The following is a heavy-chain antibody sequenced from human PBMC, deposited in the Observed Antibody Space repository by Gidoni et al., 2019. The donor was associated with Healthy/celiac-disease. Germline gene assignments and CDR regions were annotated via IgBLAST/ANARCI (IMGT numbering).Heavy chain of an antibody. V-gene: IGHV4-4*07. CDR1: GGSISRYY. CDR3: ARDVLVVTDAFDI. J-gene: IGHJ3*02. Sequence: QVQLQESGPGLVKPSETLSLPCPVPGGSISRYYWSWIRQPAGKGLEWIGRIYTSGSTTYNPSLKSRVTMSVDTSKNQFSLKLSSVTAADTAVYYCARDVLVVTDAFDIWGQGTMVTVSS. CDR2: IYTSGST. D-gene: IGHD3-22*01.